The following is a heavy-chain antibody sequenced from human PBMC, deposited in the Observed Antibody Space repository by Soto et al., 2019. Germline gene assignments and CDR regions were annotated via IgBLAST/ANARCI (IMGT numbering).Heavy chain of an antibody. Sequence: SETLSLTCTVSGGSISSYYWSWIRQPPGKGLEWIGYIYYSGSTNYNPSLKSRVTISVDTSKNQFSLKLSSVTAADTAMYYCARTESGTFDPWGQGTLVTVSS. CDR3: ARTESGTFDP. V-gene: IGHV4-59*08. J-gene: IGHJ5*02. CDR2: IYYSGST. CDR1: GGSISSYY. D-gene: IGHD1-7*01.